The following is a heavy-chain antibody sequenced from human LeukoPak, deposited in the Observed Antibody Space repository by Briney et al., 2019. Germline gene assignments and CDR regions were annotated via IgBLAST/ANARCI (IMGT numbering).Heavy chain of an antibody. J-gene: IGHJ4*02. Sequence: PGRSLRLSCAGSGFIFNNYAMHWVRQPPGKGLEWVSVISDSGGSTYYADSVKGRFTISRDDSKNTLYLQMNSLRAEDTAVYYCAKDHYYGSTWGYFDYWGQGTLVTVSS. D-gene: IGHD3-10*01. CDR3: AKDHYYGSTWGYFDY. V-gene: IGHV3-23*01. CDR2: ISDSGGST. CDR1: GFIFNNYA.